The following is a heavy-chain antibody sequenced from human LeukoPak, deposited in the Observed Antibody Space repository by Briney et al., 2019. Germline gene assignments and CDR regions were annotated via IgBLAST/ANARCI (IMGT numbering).Heavy chain of an antibody. CDR2: INWNGGST. D-gene: IGHD1-26*01. Sequence: PGGSLRLSCAASGFTLDDYGMSWVRQAPGKGLEWVSGINWNGGSTGYVDSVKGRFTISRDNSKNTLYLQMNSLRAEDTAVYYCAKDYEPLVGVHRWGDWFDPWGQGTLVTVSS. CDR1: GFTLDDYG. J-gene: IGHJ5*02. V-gene: IGHV3-20*04. CDR3: AKDYEPLVGVHRWGDWFDP.